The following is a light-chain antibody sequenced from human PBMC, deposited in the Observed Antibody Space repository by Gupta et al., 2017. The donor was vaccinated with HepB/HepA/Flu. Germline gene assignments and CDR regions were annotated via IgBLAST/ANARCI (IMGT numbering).Light chain of an antibody. CDR1: QSISSN. V-gene: IGKV3-15*01. CDR3: QQYHNWPLT. Sequence: EIVMTQSPASLSVSPGERATLSCRASQSISSNLAWYQQKPGQAPRLLIYGESSRAAGLPARFRGSGSGAEFTLTISSLQSEDFAVYYCQQYHNWPLTFGGGTKVEIK. CDR2: GES. J-gene: IGKJ4*01.